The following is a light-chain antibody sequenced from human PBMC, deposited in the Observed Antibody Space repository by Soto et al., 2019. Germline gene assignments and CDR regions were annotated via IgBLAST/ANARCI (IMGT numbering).Light chain of an antibody. J-gene: IGKJ4*01. CDR3: QQSYSTLFT. Sequence: DIQMTQSPSSLSASVGDRVTITCRASQSISTYLNWYQQKPGKAPKFLIYAASSLQSGVPSRFSGSGSGTDFTLTISSLHPEDFATYYCQQSYSTLFTFGGGTKVEIK. CDR2: AAS. V-gene: IGKV1-39*01. CDR1: QSISTY.